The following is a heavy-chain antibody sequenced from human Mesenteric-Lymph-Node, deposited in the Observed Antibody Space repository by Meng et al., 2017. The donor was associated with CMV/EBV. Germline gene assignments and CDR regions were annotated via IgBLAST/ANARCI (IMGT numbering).Heavy chain of an antibody. J-gene: IGHJ4*02. D-gene: IGHD3-22*01. Sequence: GESLKISCAASGFTFSSYGMHWVRQAPGKGLEWVAVIWYDGSNKYYADSVKGRFTISRDNSKNTLYLQMNSLRAEDTAVYYCAKETYDSSGYYLDYWGQGTLVTVSS. CDR1: GFTFSSYG. CDR3: AKETYDSSGYYLDY. V-gene: IGHV3-33*06. CDR2: IWYDGSNK.